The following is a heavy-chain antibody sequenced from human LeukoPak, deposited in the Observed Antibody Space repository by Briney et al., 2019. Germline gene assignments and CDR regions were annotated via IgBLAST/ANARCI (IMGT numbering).Heavy chain of an antibody. CDR2: IIPIFGTA. Sequence: SVKVSCKASGGTFSSYAISWVRQAPGQGLEWMGGIIPIFGTANYAQKFQGRVTITADESTSTAYMELSSLRSEDTAVYYCARGIVDTAINDAFDIWGQGTMVTVSS. V-gene: IGHV1-69*13. CDR3: ARGIVDTAINDAFDI. J-gene: IGHJ3*02. CDR1: GGTFSSYA. D-gene: IGHD5-18*01.